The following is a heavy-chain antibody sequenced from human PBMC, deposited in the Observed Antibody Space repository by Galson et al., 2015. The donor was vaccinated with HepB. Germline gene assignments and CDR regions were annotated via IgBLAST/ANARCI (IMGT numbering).Heavy chain of an antibody. D-gene: IGHD3-16*02. V-gene: IGHV3-7*03. CDR2: IKEDGSKM. CDR1: GFTFSNYW. Sequence: SLRLSCAASGFTFSNYWMHWVRQAPGKGLEWVANIKEDGSKMYYVDSVKGRFTISRDNAKNSLYLQMNSLKAEDTAVYYCSSGYRMGGQGTLVTVSS. J-gene: IGHJ4*02. CDR3: SSGYRM.